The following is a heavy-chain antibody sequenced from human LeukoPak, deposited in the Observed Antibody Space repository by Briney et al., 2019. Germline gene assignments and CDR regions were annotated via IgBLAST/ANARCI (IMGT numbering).Heavy chain of an antibody. CDR1: GFTXSSYS. J-gene: IGHJ6*02. V-gene: IGHV3-48*02. CDR2: ISSSSSTI. CDR3: AGAASGSYSDYYYGMDV. Sequence: LRLSCXASGFTXSSYSMNWVRQAPGKGLEWVSYISSSSSTIYYADSVKGRFTISRDNAKNSLYLQMNSLRDEDTAVYYCAGAASGSYSDYYYGMDVWGQGTTVTVSS. D-gene: IGHD1-26*01.